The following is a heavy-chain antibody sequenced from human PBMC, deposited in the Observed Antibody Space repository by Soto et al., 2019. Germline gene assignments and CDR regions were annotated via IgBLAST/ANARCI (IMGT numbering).Heavy chain of an antibody. D-gene: IGHD5-12*01. V-gene: IGHV1-18*01. CDR3: AKSPRGEMATD. CDR2: INTYNGMT. CDR1: GYTFINYH. J-gene: IGHJ4*02. Sequence: QVQLVQSGGEVKKPGASVTVSCKASGYTFINYHSTWVRQAPGQGLEWMAWINTYNGMTDYAQRFQGRVTMTRDTSTSTAYMELRNLGSDDTAAYFCAKSPRGEMATDWGQGTLVTVSS.